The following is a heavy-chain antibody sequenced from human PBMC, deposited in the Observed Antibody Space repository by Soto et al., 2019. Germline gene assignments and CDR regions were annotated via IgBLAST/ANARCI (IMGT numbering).Heavy chain of an antibody. CDR3: ARDGIAVTNYYGMDV. CDR2: IIPIFGTA. J-gene: IGHJ6*02. V-gene: IGHV1-69*06. CDR1: GGTFSSYA. Sequence: RASVKVSCKASGGTFSSYAISWVRQAPGQGLEWMGGIIPIFGTANYAQKFQGRVTITADKSTSTAYMELNSLRAEDTAVYYCARDGIAVTNYYGMDVWGQGTTVTVSS. D-gene: IGHD4-17*01.